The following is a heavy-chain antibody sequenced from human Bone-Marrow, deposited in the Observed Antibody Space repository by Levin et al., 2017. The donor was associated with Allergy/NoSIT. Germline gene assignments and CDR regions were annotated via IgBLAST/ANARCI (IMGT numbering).Heavy chain of an antibody. D-gene: IGHD6-19*01. Sequence: GESLKISCKASGYTFSDHGVSWVRQAPGQGLEWMGWISAFNGNTNYAQKLQGRITMTTDTSTSTAYMELRSLRSDDTAVYYCTRAFGGNGWYDYWGQGTLVTVSS. V-gene: IGHV1-18*01. CDR2: ISAFNGNT. CDR1: GYTFSDHG. J-gene: IGHJ4*02. CDR3: TRAFGGNGWYDY.